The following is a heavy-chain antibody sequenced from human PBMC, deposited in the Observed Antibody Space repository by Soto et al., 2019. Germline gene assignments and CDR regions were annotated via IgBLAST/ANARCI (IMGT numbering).Heavy chain of an antibody. J-gene: IGHJ5*02. D-gene: IGHD5-12*01. CDR1: GYTFFTYD. CDR3: ESHHGPTTSENWFDP. CDR2: ISTYSGDT. Sequence: QVHLVQSGVEVKTPGASVKVSCQASGYTFFTYDISWVRQAPGQGLEWMGWISTYSGDTKYAQKFQGRVTMTTDTSQTTAYLELRSLRSDDTAVYSCESHHGPTTSENWFDPWGQGPLVTVSS. V-gene: IGHV1-18*01.